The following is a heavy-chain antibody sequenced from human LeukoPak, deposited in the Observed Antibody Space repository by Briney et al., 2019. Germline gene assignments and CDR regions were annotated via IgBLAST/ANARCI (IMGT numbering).Heavy chain of an antibody. D-gene: IGHD5-18*01. CDR3: ANDLGWIQLNLG. V-gene: IGHV3-43D*03. CDR1: GFTFDDYA. J-gene: IGHJ4*02. CDR2: ISWDGDST. Sequence: GGSLRLSCAASGFTFDDYAMHWVRQAPGKGLECVSLISWDGDSTYYADSVKGRFTISRDNSRNTVYLQMNSLRAEDTAVYYCANDLGWIQLNLGRGQGTLVTVSS.